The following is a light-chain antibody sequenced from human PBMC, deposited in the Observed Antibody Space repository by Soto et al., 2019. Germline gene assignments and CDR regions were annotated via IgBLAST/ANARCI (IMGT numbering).Light chain of an antibody. CDR2: DAS. CDR3: QQYNRYST. V-gene: IGKV1-5*01. Sequence: DIQMTQSPSTLSASVGDRVTITCRARQSISMWLAWYQQKPGKAPKLLIYDASSLDSGVPSRVCGSVSGSEFALTVSSLHPDVLAAYYSQQYNRYSTFGQGTKVEIK. J-gene: IGKJ1*01. CDR1: QSISMW.